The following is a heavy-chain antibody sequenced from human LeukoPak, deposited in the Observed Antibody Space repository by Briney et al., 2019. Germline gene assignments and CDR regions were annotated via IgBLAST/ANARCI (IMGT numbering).Heavy chain of an antibody. J-gene: IGHJ4*02. CDR1: GFTVSSNY. Sequence: GGSLRLSCAASGFTVSSNYMSWVRQAPGKGLEWVSVIYSGGSTYYADSVKGRFTISRDNSKNTLYLQMNSLRAEDTAVYYCAKSANYYDSSVVDYWGQGTLVTVSS. D-gene: IGHD3-22*01. CDR2: IYSGGST. CDR3: AKSANYYDSSVVDY. V-gene: IGHV3-53*01.